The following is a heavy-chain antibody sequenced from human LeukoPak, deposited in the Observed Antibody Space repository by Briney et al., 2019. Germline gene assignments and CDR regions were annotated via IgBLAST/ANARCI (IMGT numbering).Heavy chain of an antibody. Sequence: ASVKVSCKASGYTFSVYHIHWVRQAPGQGLEWMGSINPNSGGSDYAQKFQGRVTMTRDTSSNTAYMEVNRLRSDDTAVYYCARGVISGSNYFDVWGQGALVTVSS. V-gene: IGHV1-2*02. D-gene: IGHD1-26*01. CDR2: INPNSGGS. CDR3: ARGVISGSNYFDV. J-gene: IGHJ4*02. CDR1: GYTFSVYH.